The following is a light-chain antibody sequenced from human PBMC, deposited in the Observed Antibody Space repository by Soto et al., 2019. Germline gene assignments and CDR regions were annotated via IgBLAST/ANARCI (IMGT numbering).Light chain of an antibody. CDR2: DAS. J-gene: IGKJ1*01. Sequence: EIVLTQSPATLSLSPGERATLSCRASQSLSSSLGWYQQKLGQAPRLLFFDASNRATGIPARFSGSGSGTDFTLTISSLEPEDFAIYYCQQRTNWPWTFGQGTKVEFK. CDR1: QSLSSS. V-gene: IGKV3-11*01. CDR3: QQRTNWPWT.